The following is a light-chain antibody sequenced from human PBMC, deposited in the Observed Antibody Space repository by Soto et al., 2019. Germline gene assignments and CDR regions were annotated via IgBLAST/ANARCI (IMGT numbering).Light chain of an antibody. J-gene: IGKJ3*01. CDR3: QQANSFPFT. CDR2: AAS. CDR1: QVINNW. Sequence: DIQMTQSPSSVSASVGDRVTITCRASQVINNWLAWYQQKPGKAPNLLIYAASTLQSGVPSRFSGSGSGTDFTLTISSLQPEDFATYYCQQANSFPFTFGPGKKVDI. V-gene: IGKV1-12*02.